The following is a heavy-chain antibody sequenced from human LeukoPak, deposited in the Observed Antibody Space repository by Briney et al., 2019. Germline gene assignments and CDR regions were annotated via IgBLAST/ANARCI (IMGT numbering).Heavy chain of an antibody. D-gene: IGHD3-3*01. Sequence: SVKVSCKASGGTFSSYAISWVRQAPGQGLEWMGGIIPIFGTANYAQKFQGRVTITADESTSTAYMELSSLRSEDTAVYYCAGGAQYYDFWSGYFFAGEADWFDPWGQGTLVTVSS. CDR1: GGTFSSYA. J-gene: IGHJ5*02. CDR2: IIPIFGTA. V-gene: IGHV1-69*13. CDR3: AGGAQYYDFWSGYFFAGEADWFDP.